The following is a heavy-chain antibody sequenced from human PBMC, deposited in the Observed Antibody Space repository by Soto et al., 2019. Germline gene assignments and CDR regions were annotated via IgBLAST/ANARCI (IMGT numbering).Heavy chain of an antibody. D-gene: IGHD6-19*01. V-gene: IGHV3-7*01. Sequence: EVQLVESGGGLVQPGGSLRLSCAASGFTFSSYWMSWVRQAPGKGLEWVANIKQDGSEKYYVDSVKGRFTISRDNAKNSLYLQMNSLRAEDTAVYYCARERRYSSGWSGGDYYYYGMDVWGQGTTVTVSS. J-gene: IGHJ6*02. CDR1: GFTFSSYW. CDR3: ARERRYSSGWSGGDYYYYGMDV. CDR2: IKQDGSEK.